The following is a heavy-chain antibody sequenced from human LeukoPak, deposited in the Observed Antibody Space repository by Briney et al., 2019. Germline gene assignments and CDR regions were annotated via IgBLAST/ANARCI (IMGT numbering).Heavy chain of an antibody. CDR1: GSSISSYY. CDR3: ARPGPGFDAFDI. D-gene: IGHD2-15*01. V-gene: IGHV4-59*01. J-gene: IGHJ3*02. Sequence: PSETLSLTCTVSGSSISSYYWSWIRQPPGKGLEWIGYIYYSGSTNYNPSLKSRVTISVDTSKNQFSLKLSSVTAADTAVYYCARPGPGFDAFDIWGQGTMVTVSS. CDR2: IYYSGST.